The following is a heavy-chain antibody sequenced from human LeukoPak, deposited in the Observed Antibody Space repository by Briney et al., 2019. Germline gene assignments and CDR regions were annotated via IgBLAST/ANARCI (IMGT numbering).Heavy chain of an antibody. CDR1: GFTVSSNY. V-gene: IGHV3-9*03. CDR3: AKDVGPGYYYYYMDV. J-gene: IGHJ6*03. CDR2: ISWNSGSI. Sequence: GGSLRLSCAASGFTVSSNYMSWVRQAPGKGLEWVSGISWNSGSIGYADSVKGRFTISRDNAKNSLYLQMNSLRAEDMALYYCAKDVGPGYYYYYMDVWGKGTTVTVSS.